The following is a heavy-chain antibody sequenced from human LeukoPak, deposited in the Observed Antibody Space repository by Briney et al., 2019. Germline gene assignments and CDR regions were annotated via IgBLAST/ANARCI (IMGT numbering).Heavy chain of an antibody. V-gene: IGHV5-51*01. D-gene: IGHD4-17*01. CDR1: GYSFTTYW. Sequence: GESLSISCKGSGYSFTTYWIGWVRQMPGKGLEWMGIIYPGDSDTRYSPSFQGQVTISADKSISTAYLQWSSLKASDTAIYYCARLHRPTVTIDNWGQGTLVTVSS. J-gene: IGHJ4*02. CDR3: ARLHRPTVTIDN. CDR2: IYPGDSDT.